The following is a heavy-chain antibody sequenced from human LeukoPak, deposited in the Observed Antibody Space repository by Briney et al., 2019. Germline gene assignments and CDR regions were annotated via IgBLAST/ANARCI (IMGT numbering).Heavy chain of an antibody. Sequence: PSETLSLTCTVSGGSISSSSYYWGWIRQPPGKGLEWIGSIYYSGSTYYNPSLKSRVTISVDTSKNQFSLKLSSVTAADTAVYYCAREYARRFDPWGQGTLVTVSS. CDR1: GGSISSSSYY. CDR3: AREYARRFDP. D-gene: IGHD2-8*01. CDR2: IYYSGST. V-gene: IGHV4-39*02. J-gene: IGHJ5*02.